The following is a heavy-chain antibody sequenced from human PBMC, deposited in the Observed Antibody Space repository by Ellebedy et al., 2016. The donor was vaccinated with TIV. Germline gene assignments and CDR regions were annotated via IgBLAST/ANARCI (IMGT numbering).Heavy chain of an antibody. J-gene: IGHJ4*02. CDR2: IYYSGST. Sequence: MPSETLSLTCTVFGDSISSSSYYWGWIRQLPGKGLEWIGSIYYSGSTYYNPSLKSRVTISVDTSKNQFSLKLSSVTAADTAAYYCARPPIVGGTVAFDYWGQGILVTVSS. CDR3: ARPPIVGGTVAFDY. D-gene: IGHD1-26*01. V-gene: IGHV4-39*01. CDR1: GDSISSSSYY.